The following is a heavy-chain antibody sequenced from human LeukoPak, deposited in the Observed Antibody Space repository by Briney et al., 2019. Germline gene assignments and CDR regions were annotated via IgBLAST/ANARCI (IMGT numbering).Heavy chain of an antibody. CDR1: GFIVSENY. CDR3: VRDRWPGLGDF. V-gene: IGHV3-66*01. CDR2: VYSGGLT. J-gene: IGHJ6*02. D-gene: IGHD6-19*01. Sequence: PGGSLRLSCAASGFIVSENYMSWVRQAPGKELEWVSTVYSGGLTFYADPVKGRFTISRDNSKNTLYLQMSSLRAEDTAVYYCVRDRWPGLGDFWGQGTTVTVSS.